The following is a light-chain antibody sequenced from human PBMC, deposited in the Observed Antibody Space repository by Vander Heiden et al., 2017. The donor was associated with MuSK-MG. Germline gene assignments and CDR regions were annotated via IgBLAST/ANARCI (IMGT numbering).Light chain of an antibody. J-gene: IGKJ2*01. Sequence: DIQMIKSPSSLSASVVDRVTITCCGSHSISSYLNWYQQKPGQAPKLLIYAASSLHSGVPSRFSGSGSGTDFTLTISSLQPEDFATYYCQQSYRTPYTFGQGTKLEIK. CDR1: HSISSY. CDR2: AAS. V-gene: IGKV1-39*01. CDR3: QQSYRTPYT.